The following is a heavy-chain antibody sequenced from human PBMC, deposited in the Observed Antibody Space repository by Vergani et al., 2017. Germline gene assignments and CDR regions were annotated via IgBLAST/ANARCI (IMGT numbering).Heavy chain of an antibody. CDR2: IGTAGDT. CDR3: ARFCGGSCSNGMDV. CDR1: GFTFSSYS. D-gene: IGHD2-15*01. J-gene: IGHJ6*02. Sequence: EVQLVESGGGLVQPGGSLRLSCAASGFTFSSYSMHWVRQATGKGLEWVSAIGTAGDTYYPGSVKGRFTISRENAKNSLYLQMNSLRAGDTAVYYCARFCGGSCSNGMDVWGQGTTVTVSS. V-gene: IGHV3-13*01.